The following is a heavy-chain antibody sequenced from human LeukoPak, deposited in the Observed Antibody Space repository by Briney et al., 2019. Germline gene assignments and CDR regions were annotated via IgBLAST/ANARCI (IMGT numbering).Heavy chain of an antibody. CDR2: IYYSGST. J-gene: IGHJ3*02. D-gene: IGHD3-22*01. CDR3: AREDYDSGGNDAFDI. CDR1: GGSISSYY. Sequence: ETLSLTCTVSGGSISSYYWGWIRQPPGKGLEWIGSIYYSGSTYYNPSLKSRVTISVDTSKNQFSLKLSSVTAADTAVYYCAREDYDSGGNDAFDIWGQGTMVTVSS. V-gene: IGHV4-39*07.